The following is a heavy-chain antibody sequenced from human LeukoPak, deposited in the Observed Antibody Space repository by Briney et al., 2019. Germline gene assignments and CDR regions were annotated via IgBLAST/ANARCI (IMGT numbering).Heavy chain of an antibody. D-gene: IGHD6-6*01. CDR3: ARDRLGDY. CDR2: ISSSSSTI. Sequence: GGSLRLSCAASGFTFSSYSMNWVRQAPGKGLEWVSCISSSSSTIYYADSVKGRFTISRDNAKNSLYLQMNSLRAEDTAVYYCARDRLGDYWGQGTLVTVSS. V-gene: IGHV3-48*01. CDR1: GFTFSSYS. J-gene: IGHJ4*02.